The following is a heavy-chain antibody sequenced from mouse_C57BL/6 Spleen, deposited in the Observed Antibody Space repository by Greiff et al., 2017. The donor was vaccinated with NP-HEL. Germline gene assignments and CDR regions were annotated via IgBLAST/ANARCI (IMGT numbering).Heavy chain of an antibody. J-gene: IGHJ4*01. Sequence: VQLQQSGAELVRPGSSVKLSCKASGYTFTSYWMHWVKQRPIQGLEWIGNIDPSDSETHYNQKFKDKATLTVDKSSSTAYMQLSSLTSEDSAVYYCARASSGYGNYYAMDYWGQGTSVTVSS. D-gene: IGHD3-2*02. CDR2: IDPSDSET. CDR1: GYTFTSYW. CDR3: ARASSGYGNYYAMDY. V-gene: IGHV1-52*01.